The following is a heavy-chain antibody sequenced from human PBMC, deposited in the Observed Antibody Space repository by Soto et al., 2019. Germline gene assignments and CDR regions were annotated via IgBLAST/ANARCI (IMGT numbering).Heavy chain of an antibody. J-gene: IGHJ4*02. CDR3: ANGQAIVLMVYARY. CDR1: GFTFSSYA. D-gene: IGHD2-8*01. Sequence: EVQLLESGGGLVQPGGSLRLSCAASGFTFSSYAMSWVRQAPGKVLEWVSAISGSGGSTYYADSVKGRFTISRDNSKNTLYLQMNSLRAEDTAVYYCANGQAIVLMVYARYWGQGTLVTVSS. V-gene: IGHV3-23*01. CDR2: ISGSGGST.